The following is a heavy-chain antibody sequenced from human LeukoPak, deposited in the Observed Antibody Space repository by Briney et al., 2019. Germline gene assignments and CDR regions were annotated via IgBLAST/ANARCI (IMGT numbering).Heavy chain of an antibody. Sequence: SETLSLTCTVSGGSISSYYWSWIRQPPGKGLEWIGCIYYTGCTNYNPSVKSRVTISVDTSKNQFSLKLSSVTAADTAVYYCATGRAYSSVDYWGQGTLVTVSS. CDR2: IYYTGCT. CDR1: GGSISSYY. CDR3: ATGRAYSSVDY. J-gene: IGHJ4*02. V-gene: IGHV4-59*01. D-gene: IGHD6-19*01.